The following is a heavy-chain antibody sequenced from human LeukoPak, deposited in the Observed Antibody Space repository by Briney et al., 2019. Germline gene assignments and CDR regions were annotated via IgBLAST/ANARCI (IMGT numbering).Heavy chain of an antibody. V-gene: IGHV3-30*04. CDR2: ISYDGNKK. J-gene: IGHJ4*02. D-gene: IGHD5-12*01. CDR1: GLTFRTYA. Sequence: GGSLRLSCEASGLTFRTYAMHWVRQAPGKGLEWVAVISYDGNKKQYADSVKGRFTISRGNSKNTVSLQMNSLRAEDTAVYYCAKDLPRGYSAYDYKVYWGQGTLVTVS. CDR3: AKDLPRGYSAYDYKVY.